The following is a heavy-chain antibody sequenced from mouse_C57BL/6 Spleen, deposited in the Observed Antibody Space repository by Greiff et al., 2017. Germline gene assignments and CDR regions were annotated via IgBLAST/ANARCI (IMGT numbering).Heavy chain of an antibody. V-gene: IGHV1-64*01. CDR1: GYTFTSYW. CDR2: IHPNSGST. Sequence: QVQLQQSGAELVKPGASVKLSCKASGYTFTSYWMHWVKQRPGQGLEWIGMIHPNSGSTNYNEKFKSKATLTVDKSSSTAYMQLSSLTSEDSAVYYCARTMIHYAMDYWGQGTSVTVSS. D-gene: IGHD2-4*01. CDR3: ARTMIHYAMDY. J-gene: IGHJ4*01.